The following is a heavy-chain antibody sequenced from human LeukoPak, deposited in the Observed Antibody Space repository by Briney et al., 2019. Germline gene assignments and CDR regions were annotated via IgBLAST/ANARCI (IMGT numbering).Heavy chain of an antibody. V-gene: IGHV3-30*02. Sequence: SGGSLRLSCAASGFTFSSYGMHWVRQAPGKGLEWVAFIRYDGSNKYYADSVKGRFTISRDNSKNTLYLQMNSLGAEDTAVYYCAKDDGGSYYIYYYYMDVWGKGTTVTISS. D-gene: IGHD1-26*01. CDR1: GFTFSSYG. CDR2: IRYDGSNK. J-gene: IGHJ6*03. CDR3: AKDDGGSYYIYYYYMDV.